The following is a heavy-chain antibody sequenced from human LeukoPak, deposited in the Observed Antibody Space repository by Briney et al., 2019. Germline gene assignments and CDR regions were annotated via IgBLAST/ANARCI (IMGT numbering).Heavy chain of an antibody. D-gene: IGHD1-1*01. V-gene: IGHV3-9*01. J-gene: IGHJ4*02. CDR2: ISWNSGSI. CDR1: GFTFDDYA. Sequence: GGSLRLSCAASGFTFDDYAMHWVRQAPGKGLEWVSGISWNSGSIGYADSVKGRFTISRDNAKNSLYLQMNSLRAEDTALYYCAKVGTNFLRYHFDSWGRGTLVTVSS. CDR3: AKVGTNFLRYHFDS.